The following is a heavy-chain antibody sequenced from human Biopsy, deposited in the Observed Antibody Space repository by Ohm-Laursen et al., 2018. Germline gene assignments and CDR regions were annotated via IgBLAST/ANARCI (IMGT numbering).Heavy chain of an antibody. V-gene: IGHV1-24*01. CDR1: GYAVTEFS. J-gene: IGHJ4*02. Sequence: EASVKVSCKVSGYAVTEFSMHWVRQAPGKGLEWMGGFAPENGKTIYAQKFQGRVTMTEDTSTDTAYMELSSLRSEDTAVYYCAADINVWNVNYWGQGTQVTASS. D-gene: IGHD1-1*01. CDR3: AADINVWNVNY. CDR2: FAPENGKT.